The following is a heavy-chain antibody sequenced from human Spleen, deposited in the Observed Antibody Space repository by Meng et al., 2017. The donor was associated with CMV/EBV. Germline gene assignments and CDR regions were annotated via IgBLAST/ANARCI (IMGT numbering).Heavy chain of an antibody. D-gene: IGHD6-6*01. CDR2: INPNSGGT. CDR3: ASSSSGPWYFHY. J-gene: IGHJ4*02. V-gene: IGHV1-2*02. CDR1: EYTRTNYY. Sequence: ASVKVSCKASEYTRTNYYMHWVRQAPGQGLEWMGWINPNSGGTNYAQKFQARITMTRDTSTRTVYMELNRLRSDDTAGYYCASSSSGPWYFHYWGQGTLVTVSS.